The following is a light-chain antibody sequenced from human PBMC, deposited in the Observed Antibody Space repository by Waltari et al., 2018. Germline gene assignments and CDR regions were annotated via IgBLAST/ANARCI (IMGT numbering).Light chain of an antibody. V-gene: IGKV1-39*01. Sequence: DIRLTQSPSSLSASVGDSFTISCRASQNIDNFLVWYQQRPGKAHELLMHGASTLHSGVPSRFSGWGSGTEVTLTITTLKSEDFATYYCQQTYIVPITFGQGTRLDIK. CDR3: QQTYIVPIT. J-gene: IGKJ5*01. CDR1: QNIDNF. CDR2: GAS.